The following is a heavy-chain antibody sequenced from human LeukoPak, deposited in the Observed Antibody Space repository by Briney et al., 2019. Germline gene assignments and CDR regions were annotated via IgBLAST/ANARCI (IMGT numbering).Heavy chain of an antibody. D-gene: IGHD5-12*01. CDR3: AKRIIVAHKFDY. V-gene: IGHV3-30*02. CDR2: IRYDGGNK. J-gene: IGHJ4*02. Sequence: GGSLRLSCAASGFTFSAFAMHWVRQAPGKGLEWVAFIRYDGGNKYYADSVKGRFTISRDNSKNTLYLQMDSLRAEDTAVYYCAKRIIVAHKFDYWGQGSLVTVSS. CDR1: GFTFSAFA.